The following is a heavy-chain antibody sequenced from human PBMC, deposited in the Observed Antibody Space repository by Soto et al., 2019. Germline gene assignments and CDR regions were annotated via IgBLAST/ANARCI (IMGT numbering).Heavy chain of an antibody. CDR2: ISGSGGST. D-gene: IGHD3-3*01. J-gene: IGHJ4*02. CDR1: GFPFSSYA. V-gene: IGHV3-23*01. Sequence: GGSLRLSCAASGFPFSSYAMSWVRQAPGKGLEWVSAISGSGGSTYYADSVKGRFTISRDNSKNTLYLQMNSLRAEDTAVYYCGASLRFLEWLLFDYWGQGTLVTVSS. CDR3: GASLRFLEWLLFDY.